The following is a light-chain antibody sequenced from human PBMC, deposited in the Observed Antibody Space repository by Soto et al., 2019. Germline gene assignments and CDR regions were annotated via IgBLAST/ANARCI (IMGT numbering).Light chain of an antibody. CDR2: VTS. CDR3: QQANSFPVT. Sequence: DIQMTQSPSSVSASVGDRVTITCRASQGISSWLAWYQQKPGKAPKLLIYVTSNLQGGVPSRFSGSGAWTDFTPTISSLQPEDFATYYCQQANSFPVTFGQGTRLEIK. J-gene: IGKJ5*01. CDR1: QGISSW. V-gene: IGKV1D-12*01.